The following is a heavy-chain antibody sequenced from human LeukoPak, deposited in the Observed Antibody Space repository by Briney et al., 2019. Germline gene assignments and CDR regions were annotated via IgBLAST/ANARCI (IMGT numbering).Heavy chain of an antibody. J-gene: IGHJ4*02. Sequence: SETLSLTCAVSGGSISSGGYSWSWIRQPPGKGLEWIGEIYHSGSTNYNPSLKSRVTISVDKSKNQFSLKLSSVTAADTAVYYCARRDLYDSSGYYYMWGQGTLVTVSS. CDR3: ARRDLYDSSGYYYM. CDR2: IYHSGST. V-gene: IGHV4-30-2*01. D-gene: IGHD3-22*01. CDR1: GGSISSGGYS.